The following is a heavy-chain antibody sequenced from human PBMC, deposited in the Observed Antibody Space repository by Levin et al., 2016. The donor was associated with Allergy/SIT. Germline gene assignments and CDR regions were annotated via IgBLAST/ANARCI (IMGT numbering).Heavy chain of an antibody. J-gene: IGHJ4*02. CDR1: GFTFGDYA. D-gene: IGHD2-15*01. V-gene: IGHV3-49*03. Sequence: GESLKISCTASGFTFGDYAMSWFRQAPGKGLEWVGFIRSKAYGGTTEYAASVKGRFTISRDDSKSIAYLQMNSLKTEDAAVYYCTRDGGIVVVVAATPFDYWGQGTLVTVSS. CDR2: IRSKAYGGTT. CDR3: TRDGGIVVVVAATPFDY.